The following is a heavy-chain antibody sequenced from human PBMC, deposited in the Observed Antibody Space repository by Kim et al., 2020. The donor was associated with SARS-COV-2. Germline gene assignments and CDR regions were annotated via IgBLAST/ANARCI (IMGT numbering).Heavy chain of an antibody. V-gene: IGHV4-59*01. CDR3: ARVVVAGVLDP. Sequence: SETLSLTCTVSGGSISTYYWSWIRQPPGKGLEWIGYIFYSGSTNYNPSLKSRVTISVDTSKNQFSLKLSSVTAADTAVYYCARVVVAGVLDPWGQGTLVTVSS. CDR2: IFYSGST. J-gene: IGHJ5*02. D-gene: IGHD3-22*01. CDR1: GGSISTYY.